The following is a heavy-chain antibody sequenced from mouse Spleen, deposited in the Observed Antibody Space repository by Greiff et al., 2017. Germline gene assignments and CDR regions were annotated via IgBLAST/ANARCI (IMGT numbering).Heavy chain of an antibody. CDR3: ARRGTYYRYDGFDY. Sequence: QVQLQQPGAELVKPGASVKLSCKASGYTFTSYWMQWVKQRPGQGLEWIGEIDPSDSYTNYNQKFKGKATLTVDRSSSTAYMQLSSLTSEDSAVYYCARRGTYYRYDGFDYWGQGTTLTVSS. D-gene: IGHD2-14*01. J-gene: IGHJ2*01. V-gene: IGHV1-50*01. CDR1: GYTFTSYW. CDR2: IDPSDSYT.